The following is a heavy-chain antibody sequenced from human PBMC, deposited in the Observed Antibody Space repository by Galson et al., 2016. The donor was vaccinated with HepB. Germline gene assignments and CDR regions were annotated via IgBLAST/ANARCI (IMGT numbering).Heavy chain of an antibody. Sequence: ATLLPTCTVSGGSVSNNSYYWSWIRQPPGKGLAWIGYIYPSGNTHSNPSLQSRVTIAVDTYKNQLSLELNPVTAADTAVYYCARAGWELPTDDAFDIWGQGTLVTVSS. CDR1: GGSVSNNSYY. V-gene: IGHV4-61*01. D-gene: IGHD1-26*01. CDR3: ARAGWELPTDDAFDI. J-gene: IGHJ3*02. CDR2: IYPSGNT.